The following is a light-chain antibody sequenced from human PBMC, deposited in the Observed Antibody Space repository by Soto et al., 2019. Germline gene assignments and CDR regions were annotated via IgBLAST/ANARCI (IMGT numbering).Light chain of an antibody. CDR1: SSDVGGYNY. J-gene: IGLJ3*02. Sequence: QSALTQPASVSGSLGQSITISCTGTSSDVGGYNYVSWYQQDPGKAPKLMIYEVSNRPSGVSNRFSGSKSGNTASLTISGLPAEDEADYYCSSYTSSSTLGLFGGGTKLTVL. V-gene: IGLV2-14*01. CDR2: EVS. CDR3: SSYTSSSTLGL.